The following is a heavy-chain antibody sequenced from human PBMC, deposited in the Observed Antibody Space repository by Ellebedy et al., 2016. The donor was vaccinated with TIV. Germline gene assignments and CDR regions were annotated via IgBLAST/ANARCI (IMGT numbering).Heavy chain of an antibody. CDR1: GDSVSSNSAA. V-gene: IGHV6-1*01. D-gene: IGHD3/OR15-3a*01. J-gene: IGHJ4*02. CDR2: TYYRSKWNT. Sequence: SQTLSLTCAISGDSVSSNSAAWNWIRQSPSRGLEWLGRTYYRSKWNTDYAVSVNSRITITADTSKNHISLQLKSVTPEDTAMYYCAGRGTAGTGFTYWGQGTLVTVSS. CDR3: AGRGTAGTGFTY.